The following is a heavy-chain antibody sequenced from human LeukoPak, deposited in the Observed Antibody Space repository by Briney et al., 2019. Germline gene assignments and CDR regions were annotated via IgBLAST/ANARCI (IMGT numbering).Heavy chain of an antibody. CDR2: ISYDGSNK. V-gene: IGHV3-30-3*01. Sequence: GRSLRLSCAASGFTFSSYAMHWVRQAPGKGLEWVAVISYDGSNKYYADSVKGRFTISRDNAKNSLYLQMNSLRAEDTAVYYCARDPGRIAAPARNLNWFDPWGQGTLVTVSS. J-gene: IGHJ5*02. CDR3: ARDPGRIAAPARNLNWFDP. D-gene: IGHD6-13*01. CDR1: GFTFSSYA.